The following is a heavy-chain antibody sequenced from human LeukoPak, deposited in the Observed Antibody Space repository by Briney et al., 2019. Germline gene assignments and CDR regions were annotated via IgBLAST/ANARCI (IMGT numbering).Heavy chain of an antibody. Sequence: GRSLRLSCGASGFTFSSYATHWVRQAPGKGLEWVAVISYDGSNKDYADSVKGRFTISRDDSKNTLFLQMNSLRIDDTAVYYCARLKAVAGPHYYFDYWGQGTLVTVSS. CDR2: ISYDGSNK. V-gene: IGHV3-30*04. D-gene: IGHD6-19*01. J-gene: IGHJ4*02. CDR3: ARLKAVAGPHYYFDY. CDR1: GFTFSSYA.